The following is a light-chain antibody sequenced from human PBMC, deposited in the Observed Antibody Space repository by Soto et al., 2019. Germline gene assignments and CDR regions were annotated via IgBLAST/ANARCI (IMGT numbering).Light chain of an antibody. CDR1: RSVSDTL. CDR3: QHYGDSSWT. J-gene: IGKJ1*01. CDR2: VTS. Sequence: EIVLPQSPGTLSLSPGERATLYCRADRSVSDTLLTWFQQKPGQAPRLLIFVTSNRAPGIPDRFSGSGSGTDFTLTISRLEPDDFAVYYCQHYGDSSWTFGNGTKVEIK. V-gene: IGKV3-20*01.